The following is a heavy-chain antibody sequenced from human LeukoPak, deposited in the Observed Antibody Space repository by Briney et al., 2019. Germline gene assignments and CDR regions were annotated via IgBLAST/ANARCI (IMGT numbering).Heavy chain of an antibody. Sequence: PGGSLRLSCAASGFTFSSYSVNWVRQAPGKGLEWVSSISSSSSYIYYADSVKGRFSISRDNSKNTLYLQMDSLRGEDTAVYYCAKDFRIGYSAHFDYWGQGALVTVSS. V-gene: IGHV3-21*04. CDR2: ISSSSSYI. CDR1: GFTFSSYS. D-gene: IGHD2-21*01. CDR3: AKDFRIGYSAHFDY. J-gene: IGHJ4*02.